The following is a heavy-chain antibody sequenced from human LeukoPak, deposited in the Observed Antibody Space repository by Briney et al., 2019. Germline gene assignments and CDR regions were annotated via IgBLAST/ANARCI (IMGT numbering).Heavy chain of an antibody. D-gene: IGHD5-24*01. J-gene: IGHJ3*02. CDR3: ARGKVEMATIDAFDI. Sequence: AETLSLTCTVSGGSIRSSSYYRGWIRQPPEKGLEWIGSIYYSGSTYYNPSLKSRVTVSVDTSKNQFSLKLSSVTAADTAVYYCARGKVEMATIDAFDIWGQGTMVTVSS. CDR2: IYYSGST. V-gene: IGHV4-39*07. CDR1: GGSIRSSSYY.